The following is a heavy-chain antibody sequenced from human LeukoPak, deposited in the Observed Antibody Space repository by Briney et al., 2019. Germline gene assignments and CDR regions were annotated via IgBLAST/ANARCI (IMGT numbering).Heavy chain of an antibody. V-gene: IGHV3-53*04. J-gene: IGHJ4*02. Sequence: GGSLRLSCAASGFTVSSNYMSWVRQAPREELEWVSLIYSGGSTYYADSVEGRFTISRHNSNTLYLQMNSLKTEDTAVYYCARDQSPKWGSGERYFDYWGQGTLVTVSS. CDR3: ARDQSPKWGSGERYFDY. CDR1: GFTVSSNY. CDR2: IYSGGST. D-gene: IGHD7-27*01.